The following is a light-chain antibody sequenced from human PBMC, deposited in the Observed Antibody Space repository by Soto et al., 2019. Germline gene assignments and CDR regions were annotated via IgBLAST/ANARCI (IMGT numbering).Light chain of an antibody. CDR2: DAS. V-gene: IGKV3-11*01. Sequence: EIVLTQSPDTLSLSPGDRATLSFRASQSISSYLAWYQQKPGQSPRLLIYDASNRATGIPARFSGSGSGTDFTLTISSLEPEDFAVYYCQQRSDWPPITFGQGTRLEI. CDR1: QSISSY. CDR3: QQRSDWPPIT. J-gene: IGKJ5*01.